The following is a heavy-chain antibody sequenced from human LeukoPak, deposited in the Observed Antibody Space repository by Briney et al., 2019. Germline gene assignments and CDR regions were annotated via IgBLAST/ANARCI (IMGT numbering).Heavy chain of an antibody. D-gene: IGHD4-23*01. CDR3: ARGDGNNAFDI. Sequence: GASVKVSCKASGYTFTGYYMHWVRQAPGQGLEWMGRIIPIFGTANYAQKFQGRVTITTDESTSTAYMELSSLRSEDTAVYYCARGDGNNAFDIWGQGTMVTVSS. V-gene: IGHV1-69*05. J-gene: IGHJ3*02. CDR1: GYTFTGYY. CDR2: IIPIFGTA.